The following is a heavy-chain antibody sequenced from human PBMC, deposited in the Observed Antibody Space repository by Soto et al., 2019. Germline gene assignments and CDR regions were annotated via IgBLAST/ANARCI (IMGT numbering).Heavy chain of an antibody. J-gene: IGHJ4*01. D-gene: IGHD3-10*01. CDR1: GFTVSSKY. CDR3: ARDDHLYGSGSSEKGY. V-gene: IGHV3-7*01. Sequence: GALRLSCAASGFTVSSKYMTWVRQAPGKGLEWVSVIYGSEKYYVDSVKGRFIVSRDNAKNSLYLQMNSLRAEDTAVYYCARDDHLYGSGSSEKGYWGHGTLVTVSS. CDR2: IYGSEK.